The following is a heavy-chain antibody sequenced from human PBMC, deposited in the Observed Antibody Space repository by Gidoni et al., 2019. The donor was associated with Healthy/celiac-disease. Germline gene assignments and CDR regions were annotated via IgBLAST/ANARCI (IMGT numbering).Heavy chain of an antibody. V-gene: IGHV2-5*01. CDR3: AHADDSSGYPIFDY. J-gene: IGHJ4*02. D-gene: IGHD3-22*01. CDR1: GFSLSTSGVG. Sequence: QITLKESGPTLVQPTQTLTLTFTFSGFSLSTSGVGVGWIRQPPGKALEWLALIYWNDDKRYSPSLKSRLTITKDTSKNQVVLTMTNMDPVDTATYYCAHADDSSGYPIFDYWGQGTLVTVSS. CDR2: IYWNDDK.